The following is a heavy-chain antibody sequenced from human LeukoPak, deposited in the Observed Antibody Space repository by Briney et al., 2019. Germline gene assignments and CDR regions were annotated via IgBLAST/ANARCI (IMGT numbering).Heavy chain of an antibody. D-gene: IGHD2-21*02. J-gene: IGHJ4*02. CDR3: TRGQSYCGADCYSD. V-gene: IGHV3-66*01. CDR1: GFSVSNYY. Sequence: GGSLRLSCAASGFSVSNYYMSWVRQPPGKGLVWVSVMYTGGGRYYGDSVKGRFTISRDNSKNTVFLQVNSLRVEDTALYYCTRGQSYCGADCYSDWGQGTLVTVSS. CDR2: MYTGGGR.